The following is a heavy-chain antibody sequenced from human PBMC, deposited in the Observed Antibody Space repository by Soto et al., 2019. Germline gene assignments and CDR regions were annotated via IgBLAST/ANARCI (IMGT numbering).Heavy chain of an antibody. CDR2: IYYSGST. D-gene: IGHD2-2*02. V-gene: IGHV4-31*03. Sequence: TLSLTCTVSGGSISSGGYYWSSIRQHPGKGLEWIGYIYYSGSTYYNPSLKSRVTISVDTSKNQFSLKLSSVTAADTAVYYCASAPTTYTGITHIFEYWGQGTLVTIS. CDR1: GGSISSGGYY. J-gene: IGHJ4*02. CDR3: ASAPTTYTGITHIFEY.